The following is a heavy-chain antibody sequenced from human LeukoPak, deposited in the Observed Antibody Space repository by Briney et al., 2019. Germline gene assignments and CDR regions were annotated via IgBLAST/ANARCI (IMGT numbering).Heavy chain of an antibody. Sequence: SETLSLTCAVYGGSFSGYYWSWIRQPPGKGLEWIGEINHSGSTNYNPSLKSRVTISVDTSKNQFSLKLSSVTAADTAVYYCARGDYYYYYMDVWGKGTTVTASS. CDR2: INHSGST. V-gene: IGHV4-34*01. J-gene: IGHJ6*03. CDR1: GGSFSGYY. CDR3: ARGDYYYYYMDV.